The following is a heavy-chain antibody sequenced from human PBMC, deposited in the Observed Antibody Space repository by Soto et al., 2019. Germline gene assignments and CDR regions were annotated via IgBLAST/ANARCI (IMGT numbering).Heavy chain of an antibody. Sequence: SETLSLTCTVSGGSVSSVNYYWSWIRKPPGKGLEWIGYIYYSGSTNYNPSLKSRVTISVETSKNQFSLKLSSVTAADTAVYYCARHPGYYDILTGYTTYYFDYWGQGILVTVSS. CDR1: GGSVSSVNYY. V-gene: IGHV4-61*01. CDR2: IYYSGST. J-gene: IGHJ4*02. CDR3: ARHPGYYDILTGYTTYYFDY. D-gene: IGHD3-9*01.